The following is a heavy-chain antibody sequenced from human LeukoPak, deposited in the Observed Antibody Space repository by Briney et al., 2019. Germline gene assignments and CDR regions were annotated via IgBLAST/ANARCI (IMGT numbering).Heavy chain of an antibody. CDR2: IYYSGST. Sequence: SETLSLTCTVSGGSVSSYYWSWIRQPPGKGLEWIGYIYYSGSTNYNPSLKSRVTISLDTSKNQFSLKLGSVTAADTAVYYCARGHVDSSGYYYDAFDIWGQGTMVIVSS. CDR1: GGSVSSYY. D-gene: IGHD3-22*01. J-gene: IGHJ3*02. V-gene: IGHV4-59*02. CDR3: ARGHVDSSGYYYDAFDI.